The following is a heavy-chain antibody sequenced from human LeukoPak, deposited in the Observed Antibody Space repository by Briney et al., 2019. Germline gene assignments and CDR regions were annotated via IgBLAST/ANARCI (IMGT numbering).Heavy chain of an antibody. Sequence: GGSLRLSCAASGFTFSSYGMHWVRQAPGKGLEWVAVISYDGSNKYYADSVKGRFTISRDNSKNTLYLQMNSLRAEDTAVYYCARAGPLYSGGFLGLWGQGTLVTVSS. J-gene: IGHJ4*02. V-gene: IGHV3-30*03. CDR3: ARAGPLYSGGFLGL. CDR1: GFTFSSYG. D-gene: IGHD1-26*01. CDR2: ISYDGSNK.